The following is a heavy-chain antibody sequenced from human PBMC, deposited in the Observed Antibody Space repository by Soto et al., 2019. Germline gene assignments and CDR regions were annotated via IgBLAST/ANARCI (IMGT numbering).Heavy chain of an antibody. Sequence: SVKVSCKASGCTFSSYAISWVRQAPGQGLEWMGGIIPIFGTANYAQKFQGRVTITADKSTSTAYMELSSLRSEDTAVYYCANDYYARPQGIYWGQGTLVTVSS. CDR2: IIPIFGTA. D-gene: IGHD3-16*01. CDR1: GCTFSSYA. CDR3: ANDYYARPQGIY. J-gene: IGHJ4*02. V-gene: IGHV1-69*06.